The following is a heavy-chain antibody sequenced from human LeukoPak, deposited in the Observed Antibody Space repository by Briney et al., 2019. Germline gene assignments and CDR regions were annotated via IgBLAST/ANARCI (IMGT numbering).Heavy chain of an antibody. Sequence: PGGSLRLSCAASGFTFHNYAIHWVRQDPGQGLEWVSLTSGDGITTYFADSVKGRFTISRDNSKSSLFLQMNSLRTEDTALYYCARDHVYGGADYWGQGTLATVSS. CDR3: ARDHVYGGADY. J-gene: IGHJ4*02. CDR1: GFTFHNYA. CDR2: TSGDGITT. V-gene: IGHV3-43*02. D-gene: IGHD5/OR15-5a*01.